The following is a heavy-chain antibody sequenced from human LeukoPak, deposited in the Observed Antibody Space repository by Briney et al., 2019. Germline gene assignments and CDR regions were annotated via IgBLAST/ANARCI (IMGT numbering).Heavy chain of an antibody. CDR3: ARRAGAYSHPYDY. Sequence: PGGSLRLSCTVSGFTVSSNSMSWVRQAPGKGLEWVSFIYSDNTHYSDSVKGRFTISRDNSKNTLYLQMNSLRAEDTAVYYCARRAGAYSHPYDYWGQGXLVTV. CDR2: IYSDNT. J-gene: IGHJ4*02. CDR1: GFTVSSNS. V-gene: IGHV3-53*01. D-gene: IGHD4/OR15-4a*01.